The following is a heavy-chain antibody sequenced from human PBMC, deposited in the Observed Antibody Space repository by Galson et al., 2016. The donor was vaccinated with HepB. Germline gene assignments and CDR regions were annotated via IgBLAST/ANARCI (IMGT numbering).Heavy chain of an antibody. CDR2: VHYTGNT. Sequence: ETLSLTCTVSGDSISSYYWVWIRRPPGMGLEWIGYVHYTGNTNYNPSLKTRLTISLDTSKNQFSLKLRSVTPADTAMYYCATLDSSTWYYFGSWGQGTLVTVSS. J-gene: IGHJ4*02. CDR3: ATLDSSTWYYFGS. CDR1: GDSISSYY. V-gene: IGHV4-59*01. D-gene: IGHD6-13*01.